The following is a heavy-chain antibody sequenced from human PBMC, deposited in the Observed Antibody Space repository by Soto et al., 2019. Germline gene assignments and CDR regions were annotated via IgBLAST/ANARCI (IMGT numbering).Heavy chain of an antibody. V-gene: IGHV3-33*01. J-gene: IGHJ4*02. CDR2: IWYDGSNK. CDR1: GSIFSGYG. Sequence: QVQLVESGGGVVQPGRSLRLSCVVPGSIFSGYGMHWVRQAPGKGLEWVAVIWYDGSNKYYADSVEGRFTISRDNSKNTLYLQMDSLRVEDTAVYYWARDGIGGTAFQGYCDYWGQGTLVTVSS. D-gene: IGHD1-7*01. CDR3: ARDGIGGTAFQGYCDY.